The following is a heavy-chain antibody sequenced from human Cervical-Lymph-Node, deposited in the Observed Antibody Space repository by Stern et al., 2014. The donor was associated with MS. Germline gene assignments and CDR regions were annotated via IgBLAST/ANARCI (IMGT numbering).Heavy chain of an antibody. CDR3: ARGLLGSENAFDI. D-gene: IGHD2-15*01. J-gene: IGHJ3*02. V-gene: IGHV1-18*01. CDR1: GYTFNSYG. Sequence: QVQLGESGAEVKKPGASVKVSCKASGYTFNSYGISWVRQAPGQGLEWMGSISAYNVNTNYAQKLQGRVTMTTDTSTSTAYMELSSLRSDDTAVYYCARGLLGSENAFDIWGQGTMVTVSS. CDR2: ISAYNVNT.